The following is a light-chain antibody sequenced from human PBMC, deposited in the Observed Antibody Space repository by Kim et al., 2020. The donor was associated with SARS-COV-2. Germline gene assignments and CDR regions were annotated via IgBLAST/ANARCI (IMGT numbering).Light chain of an antibody. J-gene: IGKJ4*01. CDR3: QQYHNLPLT. V-gene: IGKV1-33*01. CDR2: DAS. CDR1: KDITNY. Sequence: ASLGDRVTITCQASKDITNYLNWYHQKPGKAPKLLIYDASNLETGVPSRFSGAGSGTDFTFSISSLQPEDIGTYYCQQYHNLPLTFGGGTKVDIK.